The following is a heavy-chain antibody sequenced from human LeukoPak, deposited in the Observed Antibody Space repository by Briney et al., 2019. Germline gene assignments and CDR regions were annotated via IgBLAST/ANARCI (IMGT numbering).Heavy chain of an antibody. J-gene: IGHJ4*02. CDR2: IYNSWST. CDR1: GDSFSYFY. Sequence: SETLSLTCTVSGDSFSYFYWSWIRQPPGKGLEWIGYIYNSWSTNYNPSLKSRVTISLDTSKNQFSLKLSSVTAADTAVYYCARGVVAAAGRTFDFWGQGTLVTVSS. CDR3: ARGVVAAAGRTFDF. V-gene: IGHV4-59*01. D-gene: IGHD6-13*01.